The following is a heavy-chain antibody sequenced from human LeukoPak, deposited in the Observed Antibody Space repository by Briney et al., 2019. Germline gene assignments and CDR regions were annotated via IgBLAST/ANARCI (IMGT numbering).Heavy chain of an antibody. CDR1: GGSFSGYY. CDR3: ARGGIAVAGMGFDY. V-gene: IGHV4-34*01. CDR2: INHSGST. D-gene: IGHD6-19*01. Sequence: SETLSLTCAVSGGSFSGYYWSWIRQPPGKGLEWIGEINHSGSTNYNPSLKSRVTISVDTSKNQFSLKLSSVTAADTAVYYCARGGIAVAGMGFDYWGQGTLVTVSS. J-gene: IGHJ4*02.